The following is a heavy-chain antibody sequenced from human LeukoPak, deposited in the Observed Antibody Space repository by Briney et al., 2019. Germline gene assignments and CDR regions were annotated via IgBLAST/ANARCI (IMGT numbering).Heavy chain of an antibody. CDR3: ARNAVDTAMVDY. V-gene: IGHV1-18*01. CDR2: ISAYNGNT. J-gene: IGHJ4*02. D-gene: IGHD5-18*01. CDR1: GYTFTTYD. Sequence: GASVKVSCRASGYTFTTYDINWVRQATGEGLEWMGWISAYNGNTNYAQKLQGRVTMTTDTSTSTAYMELRSLRSDDTAVYYCARNAVDTAMVDYWGQGTLVTVSS.